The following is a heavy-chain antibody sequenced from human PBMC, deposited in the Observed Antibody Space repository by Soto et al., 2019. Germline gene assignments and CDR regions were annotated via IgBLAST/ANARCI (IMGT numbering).Heavy chain of an antibody. V-gene: IGHV4-4*02. CDR2: IYHSGST. J-gene: IGHJ3*02. CDR3: ARDTDFWTDAFDI. Sequence: LTNGVLRGNISSSNWWRWVRQPPGKGLEWIGEIYHSGSTNYNPSLKSRVTISVDKSKNQFSLKLSSVTAADTAVYYCARDTDFWTDAFDIWGQGTMVTVSS. D-gene: IGHD3-3*01. CDR1: RGNISSSNW.